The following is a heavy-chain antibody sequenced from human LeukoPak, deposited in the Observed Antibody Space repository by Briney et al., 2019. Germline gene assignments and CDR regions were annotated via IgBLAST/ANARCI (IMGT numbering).Heavy chain of an antibody. CDR2: ISWNSGSI. V-gene: IGHV3-9*01. Sequence: GGSLRLSCAASGFTFDDYAMHWVRQAPGKGLGWVSGISWNSGSIGYADSVKGRFTISRDNAKNTLYLQMNSLRAEDTAVYYCASSILAASDYWGQGTLVTVSS. CDR3: ASSILAASDY. D-gene: IGHD3-9*01. J-gene: IGHJ4*02. CDR1: GFTFDDYA.